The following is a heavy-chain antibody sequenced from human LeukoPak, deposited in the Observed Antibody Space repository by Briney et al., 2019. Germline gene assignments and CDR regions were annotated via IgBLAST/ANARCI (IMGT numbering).Heavy chain of an antibody. J-gene: IGHJ5*02. CDR3: AKDLRGCSSTSCYGWFDP. CDR1: GFTFSSYS. V-gene: IGHV3-23*01. Sequence: GGSLRLSCAASGFTFSSYSMNWVRQAPGRGLEWVSVISGSGSSTYYADSVKGRFTISRDNSMHTLYLQMNSLRAEDTAVYYCAKDLRGCSSTSCYGWFDPWGQGTLVTVSS. CDR2: ISGSGSST. D-gene: IGHD2-2*01.